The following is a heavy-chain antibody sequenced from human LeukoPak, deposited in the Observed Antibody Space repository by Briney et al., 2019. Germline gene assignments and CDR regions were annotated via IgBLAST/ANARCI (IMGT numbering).Heavy chain of an antibody. CDR2: TIPIFGTA. Sequence: SVKVSCKASGGTFSSYAISWVRQAPGQGLEWMGGTIPIFGTANYAQKFQGRVTITTDESTSTAYMELSSLRSEDTAVYYCASGSGSFAAPFDYWGQGTLVTVSS. CDR1: GGTFSSYA. V-gene: IGHV1-69*05. J-gene: IGHJ4*02. CDR3: ASGSGSFAAPFDY. D-gene: IGHD1-26*01.